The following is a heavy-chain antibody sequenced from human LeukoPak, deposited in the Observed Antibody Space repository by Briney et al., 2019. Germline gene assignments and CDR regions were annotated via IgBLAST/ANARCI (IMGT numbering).Heavy chain of an antibody. D-gene: IGHD6-19*01. V-gene: IGHV3-66*01. CDR1: GFTVSTNY. CDR2: IYSGGST. CDR3: ATAVARDS. J-gene: IGHJ4*02. Sequence: GESLRLSCAASGFTVSTNYISWVRQAPGKGLEWVSVIYSGGSTYYADSVKGRFTISRDNSKNAVFLQMNSLRAEDTAGYYCATAVARDSWAQGALVTVFS.